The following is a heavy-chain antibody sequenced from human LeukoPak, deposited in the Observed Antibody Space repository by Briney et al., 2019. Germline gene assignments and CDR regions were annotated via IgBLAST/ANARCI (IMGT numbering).Heavy chain of an antibody. Sequence: GRSLRHSCAASGFTFDDYAMHWVRQAPGKGLGWVSGISWNSGSIGYADSVKGRFTISRDNAKNSLYLQMNSLRAEDTALYYCAKVMDADYYYYGMDVWGQGTTVTVSS. J-gene: IGHJ6*02. CDR1: GFTFDDYA. D-gene: IGHD2-8*01. CDR3: AKVMDADYYYYGMDV. CDR2: ISWNSGSI. V-gene: IGHV3-9*01.